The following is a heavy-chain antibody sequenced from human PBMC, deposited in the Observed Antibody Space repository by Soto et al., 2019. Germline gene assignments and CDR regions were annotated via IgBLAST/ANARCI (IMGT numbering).Heavy chain of an antibody. Sequence: PSETLSLTCTVSGGSISSYYWSWIRQPPGKGLEWIGYIYYSGSTNYNPSLKSRVTISVDTSKNQFSLKLSSVTAADTAVYYCARVDSFSGVYYFDYWGQGTLVTVSS. CDR2: IYYSGST. CDR1: GGSISSYY. D-gene: IGHD7-27*01. V-gene: IGHV4-59*12. CDR3: ARVDSFSGVYYFDY. J-gene: IGHJ4*02.